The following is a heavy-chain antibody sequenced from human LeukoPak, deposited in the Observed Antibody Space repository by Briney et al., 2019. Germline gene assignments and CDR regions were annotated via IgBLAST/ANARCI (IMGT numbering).Heavy chain of an antibody. CDR1: GFTFSSYE. CDR2: ISSSGSAI. J-gene: IGHJ6*02. V-gene: IGHV3-48*03. Sequence: GGSLRLSCAASGFTFSSYEMNWVRQAPGKGLEWVSYISSSGSAIYYADSVKGRFTISRDNAKNSLYLQMNSLRAEDTAVYYCAREAPHYGMDVWGQGTTVTVSS. CDR3: AREAPHYGMDV.